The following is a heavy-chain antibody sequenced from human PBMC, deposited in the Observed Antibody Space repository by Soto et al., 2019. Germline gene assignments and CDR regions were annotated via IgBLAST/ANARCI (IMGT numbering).Heavy chain of an antibody. Sequence: EVQLVESGGGLVQPGGSLRLSCAASGFTFSNFAMHWVRQAPGKGLEYVSAISANGGTTYHANSVQDRFTISRDNSKNTVYLEMGSLRTEDMGVYYCARGNSGWRTTNYFDYWGQGTLVTVSS. CDR2: ISANGGTT. D-gene: IGHD6-19*01. J-gene: IGHJ4*02. V-gene: IGHV3-64*01. CDR1: GFTFSNFA. CDR3: ARGNSGWRTTNYFDY.